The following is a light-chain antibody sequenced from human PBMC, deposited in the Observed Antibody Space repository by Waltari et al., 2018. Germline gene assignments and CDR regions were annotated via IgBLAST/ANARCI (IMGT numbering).Light chain of an antibody. CDR2: LAS. CDR1: QSLLYSNGFTY. J-gene: IGKJ5*01. V-gene: IGKV2-28*01. CDR3: MQARQTPFT. Sequence: DIVMTQSPLSLPVTPGEPASISCRSSQSLLYSNGFTYLDWHLQKPGQSPQLLIYLASIRPAGVPDRFNGSGSGTDFTRKINRVEPEDVGVYYCMQARQTPFTLGQGTRLELK.